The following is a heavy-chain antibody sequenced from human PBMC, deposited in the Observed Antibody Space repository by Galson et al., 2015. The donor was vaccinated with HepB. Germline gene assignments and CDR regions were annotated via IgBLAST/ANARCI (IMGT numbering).Heavy chain of an antibody. CDR2: INPSGGST. CDR3: ARVSYYDILTGYPKPIYGMDV. CDR1: GYTFTSYY. V-gene: IGHV1-46*01. D-gene: IGHD3-9*01. J-gene: IGHJ6*02. Sequence: SVKVSCKASGYTFTSYYMHWVRQAPGQGLEWMGIINPSGGSTSYAQKFQGRVTMTRDTSTSTVYMELSSLGSEDTAVYYCARVSYYDILTGYPKPIYGMDVWGQGTTVTVSS.